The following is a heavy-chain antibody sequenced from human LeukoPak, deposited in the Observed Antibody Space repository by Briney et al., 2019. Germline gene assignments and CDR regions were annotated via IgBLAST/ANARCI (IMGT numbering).Heavy chain of an antibody. CDR2: IWYDGSNK. CDR3: ARDTIVGALV. J-gene: IGHJ4*02. CDR1: GFTFSSYG. Sequence: GRSLRLSCAASGFTFSSYGMHWVRQVPGKGLEWVAVIWYDGSNKYYADSVKGRFTISRDNSKNTLYLQMNSLRAEDTAVYYCARDTIVGALVWGQGTLVTVSS. D-gene: IGHD1-26*01. V-gene: IGHV3-33*01.